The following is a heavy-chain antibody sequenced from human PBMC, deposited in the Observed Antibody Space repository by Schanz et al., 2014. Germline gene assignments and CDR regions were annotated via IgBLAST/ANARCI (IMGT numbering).Heavy chain of an antibody. Sequence: QVQLQQWGAGLLKPSETLSLTCAFSGGSFSGYWWTWVRQSPGKGLEWIGEVNHGGYTNYNPSLKSPVTVSVDMAKKQLSLGLSAVSAADTAAYYCARGRHLGGPPYFDYWGQGTLVTVSS. CDR2: VNHGGYT. V-gene: IGHV4-34*01. J-gene: IGHJ4*02. CDR1: GGSFSGYW. CDR3: ARGRHLGGPPYFDY. D-gene: IGHD3-16*01.